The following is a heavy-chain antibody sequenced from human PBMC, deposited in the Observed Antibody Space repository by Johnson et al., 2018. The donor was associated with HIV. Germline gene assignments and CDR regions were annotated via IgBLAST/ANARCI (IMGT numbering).Heavy chain of an antibody. D-gene: IGHD7-27*01. CDR2: IKRKTDGGTT. Sequence: EVQLVESGGGLVQPGGSLRLSCAASGFTFSNAWMSWVRQAPGKGLEWVGRIKRKTDGGTTDYAAPVKGRFTISRDDSTNTLYLQMNSLKTEDTAVYYCSTPRPNWGWNAFHIWGQGTMVTVSS. J-gene: IGHJ3*02. CDR1: GFTFSNAW. CDR3: STPRPNWGWNAFHI. V-gene: IGHV3-15*01.